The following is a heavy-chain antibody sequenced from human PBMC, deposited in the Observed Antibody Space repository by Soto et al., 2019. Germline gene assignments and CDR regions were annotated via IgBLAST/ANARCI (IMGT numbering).Heavy chain of an antibody. J-gene: IGHJ5*02. V-gene: IGHV3-30*18. Sequence: GGSLRLSCVASGFTFNNYGMHWVRQAPGKGLEWVAVISYDGSNKYYADSVKGRFTISRDNSKNTLYLQMNSLRAEDTAVYYCAKGGAQLLHYNWFDPWGQGTLVTVSS. D-gene: IGHD2-2*01. CDR3: AKGGAQLLHYNWFDP. CDR2: ISYDGSNK. CDR1: GFTFNNYG.